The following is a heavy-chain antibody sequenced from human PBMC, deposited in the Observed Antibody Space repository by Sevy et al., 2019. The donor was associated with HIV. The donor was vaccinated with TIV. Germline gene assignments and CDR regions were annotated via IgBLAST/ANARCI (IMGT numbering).Heavy chain of an antibody. CDR1: GFTFSSYW. CDR2: SNEDGSTT. J-gene: IGHJ6*02. V-gene: IGHV3-74*01. CDR3: ARDIGGLGAF. D-gene: IGHD3-16*01. Sequence: GGSLRLSCAASGFTFSSYWMHWVRQAPGKGLVWVSRSNEDGSTTTYADSVKGRFTISRENAKNTLYLQMHSLRAEETAVYYGARDIGGLGAFWGQGTTVTVSS.